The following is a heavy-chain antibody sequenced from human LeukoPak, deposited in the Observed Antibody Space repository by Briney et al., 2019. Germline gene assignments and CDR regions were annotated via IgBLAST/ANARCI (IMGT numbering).Heavy chain of an antibody. J-gene: IGHJ3*02. V-gene: IGHV5-51*01. Sequence: GEPLKISCKGSGYSFTSYWIGWVRQMPGKGLEWMGIIYPGDSDTRYSPSFQGQVTISADKSISTAYLQWSSLKASDTAMYYCARPVGTVAAQYDAFDIWGQGTMVTVSS. CDR1: GYSFTSYW. CDR3: ARPVGTVAAQYDAFDI. CDR2: IYPGDSDT. D-gene: IGHD6-19*01.